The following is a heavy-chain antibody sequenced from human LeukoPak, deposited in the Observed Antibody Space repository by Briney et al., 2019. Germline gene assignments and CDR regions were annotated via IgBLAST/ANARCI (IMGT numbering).Heavy chain of an antibody. CDR3: ARGSRYYYGMDV. D-gene: IGHD6-13*01. CDR2: IDSDGSST. J-gene: IGHJ6*02. Sequence: LRLSCAASGFTFSSYWMHWVRQAPGKGLVWVSRIDSDGSSTSYADSVKGRFTISRDNAKNTLYLQMNSLRAEGTAVYYCARGSRYYYGMDVWGQGTTVTVSS. V-gene: IGHV3-74*01. CDR1: GFTFSSYW.